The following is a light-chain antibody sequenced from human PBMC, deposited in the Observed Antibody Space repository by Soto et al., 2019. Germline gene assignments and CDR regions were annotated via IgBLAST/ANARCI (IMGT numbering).Light chain of an antibody. CDR1: QSVGTS. V-gene: IGKV3-20*01. J-gene: IGKJ1*01. Sequence: EVVLTQSPATLSFSTGERATLSCRASQSVGTSLAWYQQKPGQAPRLLIYGASNRATGIPDRFSGSGSGTDFTLTISKLEPEDFAVYHCQQYGGSPRTFGQGTKV. CDR3: QQYGGSPRT. CDR2: GAS.